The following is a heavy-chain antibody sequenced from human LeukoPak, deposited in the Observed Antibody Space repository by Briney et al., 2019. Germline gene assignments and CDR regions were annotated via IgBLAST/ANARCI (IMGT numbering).Heavy chain of an antibody. CDR3: ARAGSSSGSYFWYFDL. V-gene: IGHV3-21*01. CDR2: ISSSSNYR. Sequence: KPGRSLRLSCAASGFTFGSYTMNWVRQAPGKGLEWVSSISSSSNYRYYADSVRGRFTISRDNAKNSLYLQLNSLRAEDTAVYYCARAGSSSGSYFWYFDLWGRGTLVTVSS. D-gene: IGHD3-22*01. J-gene: IGHJ2*01. CDR1: GFTFGSYT.